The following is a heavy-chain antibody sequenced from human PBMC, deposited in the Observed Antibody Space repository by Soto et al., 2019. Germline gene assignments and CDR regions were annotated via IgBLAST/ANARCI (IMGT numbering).Heavy chain of an antibody. CDR2: IYYSGST. D-gene: IGHD6-19*01. J-gene: IGHJ4*02. V-gene: IGHV4-59*01. Sequence: QVQLQESGPGLVKPSETLSLTCTVSGGSISSYYWSWIRQPPGKGLEWIGYIYYSGSTNYNPSLTSRVIISVDTSKNQFSLKLSSVTAADTAVYYCARVRWTVAGPGHFDYWGQGTLVTVSS. CDR1: GGSISSYY. CDR3: ARVRWTVAGPGHFDY.